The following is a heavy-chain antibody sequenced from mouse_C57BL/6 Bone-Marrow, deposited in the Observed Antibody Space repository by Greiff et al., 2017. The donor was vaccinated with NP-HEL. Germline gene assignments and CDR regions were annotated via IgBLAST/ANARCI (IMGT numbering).Heavy chain of an antibody. CDR3: ARRGWLLLPLWYFDV. CDR2: ISSGSSTI. Sequence: EVKLMESGGGLVKPGGSLKLSCAASGFTFSDYGMHWVRQAPEKGLEWVAYISSGSSTIYYADTVKGRFTISRDNAKNTLFLQMTSLRAEDTAMYYGARRGWLLLPLWYFDVWGTGTTVTVSS. D-gene: IGHD2-3*01. CDR1: GFTFSDYG. J-gene: IGHJ1*03. V-gene: IGHV5-17*01.